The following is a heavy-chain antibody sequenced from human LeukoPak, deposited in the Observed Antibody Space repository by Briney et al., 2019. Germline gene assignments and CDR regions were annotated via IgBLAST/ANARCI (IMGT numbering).Heavy chain of an antibody. V-gene: IGHV3-53*01. D-gene: IGHD3-22*01. Sequence: GSLRLSCAASGFTVSSNYMSWVRQAPGKGLEWVSVINSGGSTYYADSVKGRFTISRDNSKNTLYLQMNSLRAEDTAVYYCARADSSGSQPLDYWGQGTLVTVSS. CDR1: GFTVSSNY. J-gene: IGHJ4*02. CDR3: ARADSSGSQPLDY. CDR2: INSGGST.